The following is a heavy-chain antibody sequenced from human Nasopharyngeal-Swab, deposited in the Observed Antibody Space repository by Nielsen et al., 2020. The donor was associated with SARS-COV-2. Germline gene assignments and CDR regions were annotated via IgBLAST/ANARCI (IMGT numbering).Heavy chain of an antibody. CDR2: ISYDGSNK. Sequence: GGSLKISCAASGFTFSSYAMHWVRQAPGKGLEWVAVISYDGSNKYYADSVKGRFTISRDNSKNTLYLQMNSLRAEDTAVYYCARDWRQLVSYYFDYWGQGTLVTVSS. V-gene: IGHV3-30-3*01. CDR1: GFTFSSYA. D-gene: IGHD6-13*01. J-gene: IGHJ4*02. CDR3: ARDWRQLVSYYFDY.